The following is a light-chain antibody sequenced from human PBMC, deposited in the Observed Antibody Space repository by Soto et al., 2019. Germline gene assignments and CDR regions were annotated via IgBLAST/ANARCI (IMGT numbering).Light chain of an antibody. CDR1: SSDVGGYNY. CDR3: TSFTTTNIWV. CDR2: EVS. V-gene: IGLV2-14*01. Sequence: QSALTQPASVSGSPGQSITISCTGTSSDVGGYNYVSWYQQHPGKAPKLMIYEVSNRPSGVSNRFSGSKSGNTASLPISGLQAEDEADYYCTSFTTTNIWVFGGGTKVTVL. J-gene: IGLJ3*02.